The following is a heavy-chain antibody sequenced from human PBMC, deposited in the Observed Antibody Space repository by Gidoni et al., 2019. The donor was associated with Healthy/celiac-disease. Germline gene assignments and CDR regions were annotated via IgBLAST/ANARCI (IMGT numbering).Heavy chain of an antibody. Sequence: QVQLQQWGAGLLKPSETLSLTCAVYGGSFSGYYWSWIRQPPGKGLEWIGEINHSGSTNYNPSLKSRVTISVDTSKNQFSLKLSSVTAADTAVYYCARIRGGYCSSTSCYRIYYFDYWGQGTLVTVSS. CDR1: GGSFSGYY. J-gene: IGHJ4*02. D-gene: IGHD2-2*01. V-gene: IGHV4-34*01. CDR2: INHSGST. CDR3: ARIRGGYCSSTSCYRIYYFDY.